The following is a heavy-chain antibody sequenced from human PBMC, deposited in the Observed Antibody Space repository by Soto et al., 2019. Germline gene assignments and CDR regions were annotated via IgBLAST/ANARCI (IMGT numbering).Heavy chain of an antibody. CDR3: ARTYDSNGYANEFDS. CDR1: GRSITSYY. Sequence: PSETLSLTCSVSGRSITSYYWSWVRQPPGKGLEWIGYIYDNGITSQNPSLKSRVTMSADTSQNHFSLKLTSVTGADTAVYYCARTYDSNGYANEFDSWGQGMLVTVSS. D-gene: IGHD3-22*01. V-gene: IGHV4-59*12. CDR2: IYDNGIT. J-gene: IGHJ4*02.